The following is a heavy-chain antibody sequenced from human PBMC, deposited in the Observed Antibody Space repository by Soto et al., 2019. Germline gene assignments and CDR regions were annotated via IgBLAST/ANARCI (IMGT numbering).Heavy chain of an antibody. V-gene: IGHV1-69*04. D-gene: IGHD5-12*01. Sequence: SVKVSCKAPGGTFSSYTISCVRQAPGQGLEWMGRIIPILVIANYAQKFQGRVTITADKSTSTAYMELSSLRSEDTAVYYCAREVLATAYYYYYGMDVWGQGTTVTVSS. CDR3: AREVLATAYYYYYGMDV. J-gene: IGHJ6*02. CDR1: GGTFSSYT. CDR2: IIPILVIA.